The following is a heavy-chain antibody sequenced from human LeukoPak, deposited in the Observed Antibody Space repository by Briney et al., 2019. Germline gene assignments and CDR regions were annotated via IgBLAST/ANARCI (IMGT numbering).Heavy chain of an antibody. J-gene: IGHJ4*02. CDR1: GYTFTSYG. CDR2: ISAYNGNT. CDR3: ARVVTMIVVAPFDY. D-gene: IGHD3-22*01. V-gene: IGHV1-18*01. Sequence: VASVKVSCKASGYTFTSYGISWVRQAPGQGLEWMGWISAYNGNTNYAQKLQGRVTMTTDTSTITAYMELRSLRSDDTAVYYCARVVTMIVVAPFDYWGQGTLVTVSS.